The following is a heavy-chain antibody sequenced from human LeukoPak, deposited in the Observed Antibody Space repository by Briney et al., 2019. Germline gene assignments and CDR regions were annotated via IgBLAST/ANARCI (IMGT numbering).Heavy chain of an antibody. V-gene: IGHV3-30-3*01. CDR2: MSYDGSTK. J-gene: IGHJ4*02. CDR3: AKAGEAGGGSKRVDY. Sequence: PGRSLRLSCAASGFTFNTYTMHWVRQAPGKGLEWVAVMSYDGSTKYYADSVKGRFTISRDNSQNTLYLQMNSLRVEDTAVYYCAKAGEAGGGSKRVDYWGQGTLVTVSS. D-gene: IGHD2-8*02. CDR1: GFTFNTYT.